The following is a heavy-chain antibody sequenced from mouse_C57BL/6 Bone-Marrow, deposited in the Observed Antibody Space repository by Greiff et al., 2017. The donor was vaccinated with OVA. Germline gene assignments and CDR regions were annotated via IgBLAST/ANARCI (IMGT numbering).Heavy chain of an antibody. J-gene: IGHJ2*03. CDR2: IDPNSGGT. V-gene: IGHV1-72*01. CDR3: SRAGEGGGLDF. Sequence: QVQLQQSGAELVKPGASVKLSCTASGFTFTSYWMHWVKQRPGRGLEWIGRIDPNSGGTKYNEKFKGKATLTVDKSSSTAYLQLSSVASEDSASSYYSRAGEGGGLDFWGRGTGLTVTA. CDR1: GFTFTSYW.